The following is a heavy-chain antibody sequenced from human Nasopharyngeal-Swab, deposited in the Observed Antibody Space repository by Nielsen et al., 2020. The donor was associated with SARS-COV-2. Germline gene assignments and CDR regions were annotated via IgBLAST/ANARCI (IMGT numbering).Heavy chain of an antibody. Sequence: WIRQPPGKGLEWIGYIYYSGSTNYNPSLKSRVTISVDMSKNQFSLKLSSVTAADTAVYYCASKRRYSGYEFDYWGQGTLVTVSS. CDR2: IYYSGST. CDR3: ASKRRYSGYEFDY. D-gene: IGHD5-12*01. V-gene: IGHV4-59*01. J-gene: IGHJ4*02.